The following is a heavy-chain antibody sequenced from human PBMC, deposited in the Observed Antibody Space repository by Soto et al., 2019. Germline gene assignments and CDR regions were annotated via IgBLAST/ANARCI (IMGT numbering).Heavy chain of an antibody. CDR2: VHYSGTT. V-gene: IGHV4-59*08. Sequence: SETLSLTCTVSGGSISIYYWSWIRQRPGKALEWIAYVHYSGTTNFNPSLKSRVTISVDTSKNQFSLKLSSVTAADTAVYYCARQSNTAMVRFYWFDPWGQGTLVTVSS. CDR3: ARQSNTAMVRFYWFDP. D-gene: IGHD5-18*01. CDR1: GGSISIYY. J-gene: IGHJ5*02.